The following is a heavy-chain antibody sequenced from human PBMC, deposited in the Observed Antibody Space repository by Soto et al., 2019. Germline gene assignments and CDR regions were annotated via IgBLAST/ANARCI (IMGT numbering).Heavy chain of an antibody. CDR3: ATSYDSSAYYYYYYGMDV. CDR2: ISGIGTST. V-gene: IGHV3-23*01. J-gene: IGHJ6*02. CDR1: GLTFSSYA. D-gene: IGHD3-22*01. Sequence: GGSLRLSCAASGLTFSSYAMSWVRQAPGKGLEWVSVISGIGTSTYYADSVKGRFTISRDISKSTLYLQMNSLRAEDTAVYYCATSYDSSAYYYYYYGMDVWGQGTTVTVSS.